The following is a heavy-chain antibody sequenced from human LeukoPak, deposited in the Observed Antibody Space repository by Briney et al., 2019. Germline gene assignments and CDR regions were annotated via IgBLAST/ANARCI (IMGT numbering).Heavy chain of an antibody. CDR1: GITLSNYG. V-gene: IGHV3-23*01. Sequence: GGCLRLSCAVSGITLSNYGMSWVRQAPGKGLQWGSGISGSGGNTYYADSVKGRFTISRDNSKNTLYLQMNSLRAEDTAVYFCAKRGVVIRVFLVGFHKEASYFDSWGQGALVTVSS. D-gene: IGHD3-10*01. CDR3: AKRGVVIRVFLVGFHKEASYFDS. CDR2: ISGSGGNT. J-gene: IGHJ4*02.